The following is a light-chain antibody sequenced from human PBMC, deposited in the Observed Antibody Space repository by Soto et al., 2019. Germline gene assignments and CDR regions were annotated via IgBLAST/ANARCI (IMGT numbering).Light chain of an antibody. J-gene: IGLJ2*01. Sequence: QPVLTQSPSASASLGASVKLTCTLSSGHSSYAIAWHQQQPEKGPRYLMKLDSDGSHTKGDAIPDRFSGSSSGAERYLTXXXXQSEXXXXXYCQTWGTGIHVVFGGGTKLTVL. CDR2: LDSDGSH. CDR3: QTWGTGIHVV. CDR1: SGHSSYA. V-gene: IGLV4-69*01.